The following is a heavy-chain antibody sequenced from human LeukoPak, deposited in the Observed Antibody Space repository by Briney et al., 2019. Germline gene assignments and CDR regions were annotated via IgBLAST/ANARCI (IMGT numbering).Heavy chain of an antibody. J-gene: IGHJ4*02. CDR3: AGAYSAYDPFDY. Sequence: GGSLRLSCAASGFTFSNYWMHWVRQAPGKGLVWVSRLNADGNSIAYADSVRGRFTISRDNAKNTVHLQMNSLRVEDTAIYFCAGAYSAYDPFDYWGQGILVTVSS. CDR2: LNADGNSI. V-gene: IGHV3-74*01. CDR1: GFTFSNYW. D-gene: IGHD5-12*01.